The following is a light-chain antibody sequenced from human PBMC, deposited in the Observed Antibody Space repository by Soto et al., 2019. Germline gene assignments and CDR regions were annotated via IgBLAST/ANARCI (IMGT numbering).Light chain of an antibody. Sequence: DIQMTQSPSSLAASVGDRVTITCQASQDISNYLTWYQQKPGKDPKLLLYNASNLETGVPSRFSGSGSGTDFTFTISSLQPEDIATYYCQQYDNLPRTFGQGTKLEIK. CDR2: NAS. J-gene: IGKJ2*01. CDR3: QQYDNLPRT. CDR1: QDISNY. V-gene: IGKV1-33*01.